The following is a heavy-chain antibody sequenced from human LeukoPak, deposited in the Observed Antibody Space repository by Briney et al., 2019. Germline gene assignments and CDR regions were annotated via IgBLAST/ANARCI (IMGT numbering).Heavy chain of an antibody. CDR2: IKSKTDGATT. CDR1: GSTLSTAG. Sequence: GGSLRLSWAAPGSTLSTAGMGWAGQAQGRGREWVGGIKSKTDGATTDYAAPVKGRFTISRDDSKNTLYLQMNSLKTEDTAVYYCTTQLRYFDFPGIDYWGQGTLVTVSS. V-gene: IGHV3-15*01. CDR3: TTQLRYFDFPGIDY. J-gene: IGHJ4*02. D-gene: IGHD3-9*01.